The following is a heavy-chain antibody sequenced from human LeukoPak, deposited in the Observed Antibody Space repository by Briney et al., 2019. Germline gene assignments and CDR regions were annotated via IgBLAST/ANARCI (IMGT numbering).Heavy chain of an antibody. D-gene: IGHD5-12*01. CDR1: GYTFTSYD. CDR2: MNPNSGNT. J-gene: IGHJ4*02. Sequence: ASVKVSCKASGYTFTSYDLNCVRHATGQGLEWMGWMNPNSGNTGYAQKFQGRVTMTRDTSISTAYMELSRLRSDDTAVYYCEAGGPGYDPFDYWGQGTLVTVSS. CDR3: EAGGPGYDPFDY. V-gene: IGHV1-8*01.